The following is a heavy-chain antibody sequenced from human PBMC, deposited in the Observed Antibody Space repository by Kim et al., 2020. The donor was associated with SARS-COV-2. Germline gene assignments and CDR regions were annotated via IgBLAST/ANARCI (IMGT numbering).Heavy chain of an antibody. Sequence: GGSPRLSCVASGFTFSSFVMGWVRQAPGKGLEWVSSISRSGDSTYYADSVRGRFTISRDNSKNTLYLLISNLRVGDTAVYFCARDDGGVELTSVDNWGQG. CDR3: ARDDGGVELTSVDN. CDR2: ISRSGDST. J-gene: IGHJ4*02. D-gene: IGHD4-17*01. CDR1: GFTFSSFV. V-gene: IGHV3-23*01.